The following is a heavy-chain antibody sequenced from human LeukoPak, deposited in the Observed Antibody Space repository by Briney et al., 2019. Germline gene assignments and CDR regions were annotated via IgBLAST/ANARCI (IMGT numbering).Heavy chain of an antibody. D-gene: IGHD1/OR15-1a*01. CDR3: TRDPRNKGFDP. Sequence: PGGSLRLSCAASGFTLSYYWMHWVRQAPGKGLVWVSCINGDGSSTNYADSVKGRFTISRDNAKNTLYLGMNSLRAEDTAVYYCTRDPRNKGFDPWGQGTLVTVSS. V-gene: IGHV3-74*01. CDR2: INGDGSST. CDR1: GFTLSYYW. J-gene: IGHJ5*02.